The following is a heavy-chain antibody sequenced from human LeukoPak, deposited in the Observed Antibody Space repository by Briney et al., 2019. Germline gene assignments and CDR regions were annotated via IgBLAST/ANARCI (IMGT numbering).Heavy chain of an antibody. Sequence: GGSLRLSCAASGFTFSSYAMSWVRQAPGKGLEWVSAISGSGGSTYYADSVKGRFTISRDNSKNTLYLQMNSLRAEDTAVYYCAKAVQDYYDSSGPPGYCGQGTLVTVSS. CDR3: AKAVQDYYDSSGPPGY. J-gene: IGHJ4*02. CDR2: ISGSGGST. V-gene: IGHV3-23*01. D-gene: IGHD3-22*01. CDR1: GFTFSSYA.